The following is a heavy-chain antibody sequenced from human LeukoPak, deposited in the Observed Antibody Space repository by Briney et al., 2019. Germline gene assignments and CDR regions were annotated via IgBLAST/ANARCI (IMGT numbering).Heavy chain of an antibody. CDR3: ARESGTYSSLDN. CDR2: INPNSGGT. J-gene: IGHJ4*02. CDR1: GYAFTDFY. D-gene: IGHD1-26*01. V-gene: IGHV1-2*02. Sequence: GASVTVSCKASGYAFTDFYIHWVRQAPGQGLEWMGWINPNSGGTTYAQKFQGRVTMTTDTSISTAYLELNGLRSDDTAVYYCARESGTYSSLDNWGQGTLVTVSS.